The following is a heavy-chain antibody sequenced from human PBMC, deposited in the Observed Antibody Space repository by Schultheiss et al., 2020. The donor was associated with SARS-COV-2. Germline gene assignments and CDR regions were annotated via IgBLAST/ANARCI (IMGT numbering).Heavy chain of an antibody. J-gene: IGHJ4*02. Sequence: GGSLRLSCAASGFTVSSNYMSWVRQAPGKGLEWVGFIRSKAYGGTTEYAASVKGRFTISRDDSKSIAYLQMNSLKTEDTAVYYCTRERKYYYDSSGYYYFYWGQGTLVTVSS. CDR2: IRSKAYGGTT. CDR1: GFTVSSNY. D-gene: IGHD3-22*01. CDR3: TRERKYYYDSSGYYYFY. V-gene: IGHV3-49*04.